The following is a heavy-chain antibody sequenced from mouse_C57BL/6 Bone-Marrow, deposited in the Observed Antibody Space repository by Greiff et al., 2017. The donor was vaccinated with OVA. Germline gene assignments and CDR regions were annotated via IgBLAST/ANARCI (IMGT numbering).Heavy chain of an antibody. CDR3: ARPGGSSYWFAY. D-gene: IGHD1-1*01. Sequence: EVKLMESGGGLVKPGGSLKLSCAASGFTFSDYGMHWVRQAPEKGLEWVAYISSGSSTIYYADTVKGRFTISRDNAKNTLFLQMTSLRSEDTAMYYCARPGGSSYWFAYWGQGTLVTVSA. CDR2: ISSGSSTI. V-gene: IGHV5-17*01. J-gene: IGHJ3*01. CDR1: GFTFSDYG.